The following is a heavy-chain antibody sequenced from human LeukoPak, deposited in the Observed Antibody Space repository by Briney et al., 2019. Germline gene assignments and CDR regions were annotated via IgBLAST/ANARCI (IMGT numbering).Heavy chain of an antibody. J-gene: IGHJ4*02. CDR3: ARGRGSFDY. D-gene: IGHD1-26*01. Sequence: GSLRLSCAASGFTFSSFSMIWVRQAPGKGLEWIGEINHSGSTNYNPSLKSRVTISVDTSKNQFSLKLSSVTAADTAVYYCARGRGSFDYWGQGTLVTVSS. V-gene: IGHV4-34*01. CDR1: GFTFSSFS. CDR2: INHSGST.